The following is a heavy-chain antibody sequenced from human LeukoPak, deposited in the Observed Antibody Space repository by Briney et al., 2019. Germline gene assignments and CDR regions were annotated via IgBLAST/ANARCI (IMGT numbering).Heavy chain of an antibody. Sequence: GGSLRLSCAASGFTFINYWMHWVRQAPGEGLVWVSHINNDGSTTTYADSVKGRFTISRDNAKNTLYLHVSSLRAEDTAVYYCARGGFCSGADCRGSFDYWGQGSLVTVSS. CDR2: INNDGSTT. D-gene: IGHD2-15*01. J-gene: IGHJ4*02. CDR1: GFTFINYW. CDR3: ARGGFCSGADCRGSFDY. V-gene: IGHV3-74*01.